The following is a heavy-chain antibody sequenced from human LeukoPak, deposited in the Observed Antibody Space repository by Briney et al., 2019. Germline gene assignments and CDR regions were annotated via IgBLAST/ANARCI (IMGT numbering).Heavy chain of an antibody. CDR1: GGPIHTYY. D-gene: IGHD2-15*01. Sequence: SETLSLTCTVSGGPIHTYYWSWIRQPRGKGLEWIGYIYDSGNTNYNPSLKSRVTISVDTSKNQFSLKLSSVTAADTAVYYCATRSTGVAATFDSWGQGALVTVSS. CDR3: ATRSTGVAATFDS. J-gene: IGHJ4*01. CDR2: IYDSGNT. V-gene: IGHV4-59*01.